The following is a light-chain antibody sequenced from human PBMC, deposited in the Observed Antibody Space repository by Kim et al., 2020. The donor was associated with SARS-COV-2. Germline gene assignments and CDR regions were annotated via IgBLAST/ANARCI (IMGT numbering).Light chain of an antibody. J-gene: IGKJ2*01. CDR1: QSVSSSN. Sequence: EIVLTQSPGTLSLSPGDRATLSCRASQSVSSSNLAWYRQKPGQAPSLLIHGASSRATGIPDRFSGSGSGTDFPLTISRLEPEDFVVYFSQQYVTTPYTFGQGTKLEI. CDR2: GAS. CDR3: QQYVTTPYT. V-gene: IGKV3-20*01.